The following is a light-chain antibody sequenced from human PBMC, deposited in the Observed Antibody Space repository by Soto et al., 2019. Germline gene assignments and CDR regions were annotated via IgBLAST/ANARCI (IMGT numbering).Light chain of an antibody. J-gene: IGKJ5*01. CDR3: QQRNNWPIT. CDR1: QSVSNNY. CDR2: DAS. Sequence: EIVLTQSPGSLSLSPGERATLSCRASQSVSNNYLAWYQQKPGQAPRLLIYDASNRATGIPVRFSGSGSGTDFTLTISSLEPEDFALYYCQQRNNWPITFGQGTRREIK. V-gene: IGKV3D-20*02.